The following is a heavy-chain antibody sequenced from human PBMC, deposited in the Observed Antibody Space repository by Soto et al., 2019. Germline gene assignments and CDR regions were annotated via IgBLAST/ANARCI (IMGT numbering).Heavy chain of an antibody. Sequence: QVQLQQSGPGLVKPSQTLSLSCAISGDSVSSNSAAWNWIRQSPSRGLAWLGRTYYRSKWYNDYAESVKSRITIKKDTSKNQFSLHLNSVTPEDTAVYYYARDPPDFHSAFDYWGQGNLVTVSS. CDR3: ARDPPDFHSAFDY. CDR1: GDSVSSNSAA. V-gene: IGHV6-1*01. CDR2: TYYRSKWYN. D-gene: IGHD4-4*01. J-gene: IGHJ4*02.